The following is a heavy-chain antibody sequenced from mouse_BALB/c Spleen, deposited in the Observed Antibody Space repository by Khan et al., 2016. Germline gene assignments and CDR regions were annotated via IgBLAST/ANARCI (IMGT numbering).Heavy chain of an antibody. CDR1: GYTFTNYG. CDR2: INTYTGEP. V-gene: IGHV9-3-1*01. CDR3: ARYFGSGLYYFDY. D-gene: IGHD1-1*01. Sequence: QIQLVQSGPELKKPGETVKISCKATGYTFTNYGMNWVKQAPGKGLKWVGWINTYTGEPTFADDFKGRFAFSLETSASTAYLQINNLKNDDTATYFSARYFGSGLYYFDYWGQGTTLTVSS. J-gene: IGHJ2*01.